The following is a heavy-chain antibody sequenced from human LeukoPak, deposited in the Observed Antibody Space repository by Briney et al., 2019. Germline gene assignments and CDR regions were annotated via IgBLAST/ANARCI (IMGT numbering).Heavy chain of an antibody. Sequence: PGGSLRLSCAASGFTLSSYWMTWVRQAPGKGLEWIGEINHSGSTNYNPSLKSRVSISVDTSKNQFSLKLSSVTAADTAVYYCARSTAVYQPLDYWGQGTLVTVSS. D-gene: IGHD2-2*01. J-gene: IGHJ4*02. CDR1: GFTLSSYW. V-gene: IGHV4-34*01. CDR2: INHSGST. CDR3: ARSTAVYQPLDY.